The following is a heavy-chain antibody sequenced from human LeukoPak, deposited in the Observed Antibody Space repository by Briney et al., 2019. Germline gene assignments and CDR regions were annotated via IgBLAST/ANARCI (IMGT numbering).Heavy chain of an antibody. CDR1: GYSISSGYY. J-gene: IGHJ4*02. D-gene: IGHD6-19*01. CDR3: ARLARQWLVRFDY. V-gene: IGHV4-38-2*02. CDR2: IYHSGST. Sequence: SETLSLTCTVSGYSISSGYYWGWIRQPPGKGLEWIGSIYHSGSTYYNPSLKSRVTISVDTSKNQFSLKLSSVTAADTAVYYCARLARQWLVRFDYWGQGTLVTVSS.